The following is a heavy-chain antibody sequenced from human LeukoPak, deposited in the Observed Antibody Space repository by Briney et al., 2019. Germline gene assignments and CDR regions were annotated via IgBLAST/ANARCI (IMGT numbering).Heavy chain of an antibody. CDR2: IKSKTDGGTT. J-gene: IGHJ3*02. Sequence: PGGSLRLSCAASGFTFSNAWMSWVRQAPGKGLEWVGRIKSKTDGGTTDYATPVKGRFTISRDDSKNTAYLQMSSLKTEDTAVYYCTGHVFPQRGAFDIWGQGTMVTVSS. CDR3: TGHVFPQRGAFDI. CDR1: GFTFSNAW. V-gene: IGHV3-15*01. D-gene: IGHD2-21*01.